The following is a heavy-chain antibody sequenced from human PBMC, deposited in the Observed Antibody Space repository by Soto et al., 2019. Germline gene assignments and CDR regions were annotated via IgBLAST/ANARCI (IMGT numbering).Heavy chain of an antibody. CDR3: ARSGGYCSSTSCYDPWFDP. CDR1: GYSFTSYW. V-gene: IGHV5-10-1*01. Sequence: PXESLKISFKGSGYSFTSYWISWVRQIPGKGLEWMGRIDPSDSYTNYSPSFQGHVTISADKSISTAYLQWSSLKASDTAMYYCARSGGYCSSTSCYDPWFDPWGQGTQVTVSS. D-gene: IGHD2-2*01. J-gene: IGHJ5*02. CDR2: IDPSDSYT.